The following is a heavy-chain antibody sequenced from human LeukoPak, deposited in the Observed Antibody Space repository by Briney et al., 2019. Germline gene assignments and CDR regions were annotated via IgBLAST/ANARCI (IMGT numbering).Heavy chain of an antibody. CDR3: AKDQVWIVVGSFDY. D-gene: IGHD3-22*01. J-gene: IGHJ4*02. CDR2: ISGSGGST. CDR1: GFTFSSYA. V-gene: IGHV3-23*01. Sequence: PGGSLRRSCAAPGFTFSSYAMSWVRQAPGKGLEWVSGISGSGGSTYYADSVKGRFTISRDNSKNTLYLQMTSLRAEDTAVYYCAKDQVWIVVGSFDYWGQGTLVTVSS.